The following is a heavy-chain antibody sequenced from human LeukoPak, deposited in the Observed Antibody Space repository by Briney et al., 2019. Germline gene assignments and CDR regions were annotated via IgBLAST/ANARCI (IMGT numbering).Heavy chain of an antibody. CDR1: GYTFTGYY. CDR2: INPNSGGT. Sequence: ASVKVSCKASGYTFTGYYMHWVRQAPGQGLEWMGWINPNSGGTNYAQKFQGRVTMTRDTSISTAYMELSRLRSDDTAVYYCARGPRYSSSWTSNYYYYMDVWGKGTTVTVSS. J-gene: IGHJ6*03. V-gene: IGHV1-2*02. D-gene: IGHD6-13*01. CDR3: ARGPRYSSSWTSNYYYYMDV.